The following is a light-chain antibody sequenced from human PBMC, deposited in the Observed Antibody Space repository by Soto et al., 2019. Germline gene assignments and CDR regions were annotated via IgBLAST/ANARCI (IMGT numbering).Light chain of an antibody. CDR2: EVS. CDR3: CSYAGSSTFRV. Sequence: ALTQPASVSGSPGQSITISCTGTSSDVGSYNLVSWYQQHPGKAPKLMIYEVSKRPSGVSNRFSGSKSGNTASLTISGLQAEDEADYYCCSYAGSSTFRVFGGGTKLTVL. CDR1: SSDVGSYNL. V-gene: IGLV2-23*02. J-gene: IGLJ3*02.